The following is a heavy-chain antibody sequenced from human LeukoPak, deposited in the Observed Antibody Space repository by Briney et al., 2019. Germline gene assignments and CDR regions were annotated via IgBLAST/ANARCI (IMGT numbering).Heavy chain of an antibody. CDR2: IYYSGST. V-gene: IGHV4-61*01. CDR3: ARDVGSSSSNDYGMDV. CDR1: GGSISISSSNW. J-gene: IGHJ6*02. Sequence: SGTLSLTCAVSGGSISISSSNWWSWIRQPPGKGLEWIGYIYYSGSTNYNPSLKSRVTISVDTSKNQFSLKLRSVTAADTAVYYCARDVGSSSSNDYGMDVWGQGTTVTVSS. D-gene: IGHD6-6*01.